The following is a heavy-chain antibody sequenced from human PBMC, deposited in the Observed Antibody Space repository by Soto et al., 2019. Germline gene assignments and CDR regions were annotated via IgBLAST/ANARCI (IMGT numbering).Heavy chain of an antibody. V-gene: IGHV3-30-3*01. CDR1: GFTFSSYA. CDR2: ISYDGSNK. Sequence: QVQLVESGGGVVQPGRSLRLSCAASGFTFSSYAMHWVRQAPGKGLEWVAVISYDGSNKYYADSVKGRFTISRDNSKNTLYVQMNSRRGEDRAVYYCERGREDRSGPFAYGGRGPRVTVSS. CDR3: ERGREDRSGPFAY. D-gene: IGHD3-22*01. J-gene: IGHJ4*02.